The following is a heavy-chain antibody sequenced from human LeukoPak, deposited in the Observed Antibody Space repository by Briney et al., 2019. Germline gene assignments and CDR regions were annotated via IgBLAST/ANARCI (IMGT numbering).Heavy chain of an antibody. Sequence: GGSLRLSCAASGFTFSSYSMNWVRQAPGKGLEWVSYISSRSSTIYYADSVKGRFTISRDNAKNSLYLQMNSLRAEDTAVYYCARDLMAVTTTSTGYYYYMDVWGKGTTVTVSS. D-gene: IGHD4-17*01. CDR2: ISSRSSTI. CDR1: GFTFSSYS. CDR3: ARDLMAVTTTSTGYYYYMDV. J-gene: IGHJ6*03. V-gene: IGHV3-48*01.